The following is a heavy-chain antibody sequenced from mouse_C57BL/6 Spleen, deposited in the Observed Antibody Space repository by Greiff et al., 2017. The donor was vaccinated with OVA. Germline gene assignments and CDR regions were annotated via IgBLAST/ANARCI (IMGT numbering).Heavy chain of an antibody. CDR2: INPGSGGT. V-gene: IGHV1-54*01. CDR3: AREGLATRFAY. D-gene: IGHD3-1*01. J-gene: IGHJ3*01. CDR1: GYAFTNYL. Sequence: QVQLKESGAELVRPGTSVKVSCKASGYAFTNYLIAWVKQRPGQGLEWIGVINPGSGGTNYNEKVKGKITLAADKSSSTAYMQLSSLTAEDSAVYFCAREGLATRFAYWGQGTLVTVSA.